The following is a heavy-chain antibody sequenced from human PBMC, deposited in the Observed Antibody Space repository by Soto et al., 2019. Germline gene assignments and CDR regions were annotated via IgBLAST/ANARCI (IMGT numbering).Heavy chain of an antibody. CDR1: GFTFEDYA. CDR2: ISWNSGAI. Sequence: EVQLVESGGGLVQPGRSLRLSCAVSGFTFEDYATIWVRQVPGKGLECVSSISWNSGAIDYAASVKGRFTISRDNAKKSLYLEMNSLRVEDTALYYCAKGARSGWPWYFDLWGRGTLVTVSS. J-gene: IGHJ2*01. CDR3: AKGARSGWPWYFDL. V-gene: IGHV3-9*01. D-gene: IGHD6-19*01.